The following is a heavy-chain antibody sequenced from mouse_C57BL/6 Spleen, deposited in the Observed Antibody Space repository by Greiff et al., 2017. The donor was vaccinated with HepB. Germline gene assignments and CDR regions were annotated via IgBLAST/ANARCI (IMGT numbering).Heavy chain of an antibody. CDR2: ISSGGSYT. CDR1: GFTFSSYG. CDR3: ARSYGSSWYYVDY. V-gene: IGHV5-6*01. J-gene: IGHJ2*01. Sequence: EVQGVESGGDLVKPGGSLKLSCAASGFTFSSYGMSWVRQTPDKRLEWVATISSGGSYTYYPDSVKGRFTISRDNAKNTLYLQMSCLKSVDTAMYYCARSYGSSWYYVDYWGQGTTLTVSS. D-gene: IGHD1-1*01.